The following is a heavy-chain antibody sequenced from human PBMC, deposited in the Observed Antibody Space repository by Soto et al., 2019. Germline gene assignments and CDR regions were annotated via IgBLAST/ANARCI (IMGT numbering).Heavy chain of an antibody. Sequence: QVQLVESGGGVVQPGRSLRLSCAASGFTFSSYGMHWVRQAPGKGLEWVAVIWYDGSNKYYADSVKGRFTISRDNSKNTLYLQMNSLRAEDTAVYYCARLPYYYDSSGYYSYYYYGMDVWGQGTTVTVSS. V-gene: IGHV3-33*01. CDR2: IWYDGSNK. CDR3: ARLPYYYDSSGYYSYYYYGMDV. CDR1: GFTFSSYG. D-gene: IGHD3-22*01. J-gene: IGHJ6*02.